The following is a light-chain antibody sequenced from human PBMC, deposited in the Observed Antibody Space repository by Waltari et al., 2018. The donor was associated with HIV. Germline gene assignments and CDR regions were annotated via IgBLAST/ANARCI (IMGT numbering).Light chain of an antibody. Sequence: QSVLTQPPSVSGAPGQRVTISCTGGSSHIGAGYHVHWYQQLPGTAPKLLIYGNSNRPSGVPDRFSGSKSGTSASLAITGLQAEDEADYYCQSYDSSLSGVVFGGGTKLTVL. V-gene: IGLV1-40*01. CDR3: QSYDSSLSGVV. CDR2: GNS. CDR1: SSHIGAGYH. J-gene: IGLJ2*01.